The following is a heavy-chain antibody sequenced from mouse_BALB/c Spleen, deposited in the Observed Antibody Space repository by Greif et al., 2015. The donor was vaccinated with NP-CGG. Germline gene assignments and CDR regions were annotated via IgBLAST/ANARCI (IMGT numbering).Heavy chain of an antibody. D-gene: IGHD3-1*01. J-gene: IGHJ2*01. Sequence: QVPLKESGPGLVQPSQSLSINCTVSGFSLTRYGVHWVRQSPGKGLEWLGVIWSGGSTDYNASFISRLSISKDNSKSQFFFKMNSLQANYSAIYYCARGATSMYYFDYLGQGTTLTVSS. CDR1: GFSLTRYG. CDR3: ARGATSMYYFDY. CDR2: IWSGGST. V-gene: IGHV2-2*02.